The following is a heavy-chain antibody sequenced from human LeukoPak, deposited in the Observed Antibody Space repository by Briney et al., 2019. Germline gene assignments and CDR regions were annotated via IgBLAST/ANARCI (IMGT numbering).Heavy chain of an antibody. V-gene: IGHV3-21*06. CDR2: ISGSSNYI. D-gene: IGHD6-13*01. CDR1: GFTFSNAW. CDR3: ARGLSAAAPLVAFDI. Sequence: GGSLRLSCVGSGFTFSNAWMNWVRQAPGKGLEWVSSISGSSNYIYWADSVKGRFTISRDNAKNSLYLQMNSLRVEDTAVYYCARGLSAAAPLVAFDIWGQGAMVTVSS. J-gene: IGHJ3*02.